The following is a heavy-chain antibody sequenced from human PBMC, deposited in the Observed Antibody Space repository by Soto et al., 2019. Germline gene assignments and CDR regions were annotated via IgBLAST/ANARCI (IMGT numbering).Heavy chain of an antibody. CDR1: GGNFSRYA. CDR3: AIFNVPYGGPSHPPPWAY. J-gene: IGHJ4*02. Sequence: SKRHSYAGSGGNFSRYARHRIRQKKSKGLEWVAVISYDGSNKYYADSVKGRFTISRDNSKNTLYLQMNSLRAEDTAVYYCAIFNVPYGGPSHPPPWAYWGKGPLVTVSP. CDR2: ISYDGSNK. D-gene: IGHD3-16*01. V-gene: IGHV3-30-3*01.